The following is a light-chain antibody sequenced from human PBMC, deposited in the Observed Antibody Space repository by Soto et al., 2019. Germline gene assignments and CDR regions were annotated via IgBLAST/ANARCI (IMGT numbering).Light chain of an antibody. Sequence: SVLTQPPSLSAAPGQKVTISCSGSSSNIGNNYVSWYQQLPGTAPKLLIYDNNKRFSGIPDRFSGSKAGTSATLGVTGLQTGDEADYYCGTWDSSLSAYVFGTGTKVTVL. J-gene: IGLJ1*01. CDR1: SSNIGNNY. CDR2: DNN. V-gene: IGLV1-51*01. CDR3: GTWDSSLSAYV.